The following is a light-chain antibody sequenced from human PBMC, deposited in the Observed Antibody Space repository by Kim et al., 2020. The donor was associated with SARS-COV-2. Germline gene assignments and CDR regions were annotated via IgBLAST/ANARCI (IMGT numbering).Light chain of an antibody. V-gene: IGLV3-1*01. J-gene: IGLJ2*01. Sequence: VSVAPGQTASIPCSGDKLGDKYACWYQQKPGQSPVLVIYQDSKRPSGIPERFSGSNSGNTATLTIRGTQAMDEADYYCQAWDSSVVFGGGTQLTVL. CDR1: KLGDKY. CDR2: QDS. CDR3: QAWDSSVV.